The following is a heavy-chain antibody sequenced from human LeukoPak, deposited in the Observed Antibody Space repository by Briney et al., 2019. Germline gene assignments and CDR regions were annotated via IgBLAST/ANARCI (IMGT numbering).Heavy chain of an antibody. CDR1: GFIFNNYS. CDR3: AKDNRRHYTSGPNPDSLH. V-gene: IGHV3-9*01. CDR2: ISWNSGSI. D-gene: IGHD6-19*01. Sequence: SLRLSWAGSGFIFNNYSLHWVRETPGKGLEGVSGISWNSGSIDYADSVKGRFTISRDNAKNSLYLQMNSLRVEDTAFYYCAKDNRRHYTSGPNPDSLHWGQGALVTVSS. J-gene: IGHJ4*02.